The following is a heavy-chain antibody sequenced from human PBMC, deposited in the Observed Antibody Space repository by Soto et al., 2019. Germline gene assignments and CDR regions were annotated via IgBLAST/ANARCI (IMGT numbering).Heavy chain of an antibody. CDR2: TYYRSKWYN. CDR3: ARDFDADSRTDFDY. V-gene: IGHV6-1*01. Sequence: SQTLSLTCAISGDSVSSNSAAWSWIRQSPSRGLEWLGRTYYRSKWYNDYAVSAKGRFTISRDNAQNSLYLQMNSLRAEDTALYFCARDFDADSRTDFDYWGQGTLVTVSS. J-gene: IGHJ4*02. CDR1: GDSVSSNSAA. D-gene: IGHD4-17*01.